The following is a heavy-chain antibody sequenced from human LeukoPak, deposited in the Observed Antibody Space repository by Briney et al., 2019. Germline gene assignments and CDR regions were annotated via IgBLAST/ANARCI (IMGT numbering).Heavy chain of an antibody. CDR2: IYYSGST. CDR3: AREVAATSTAIKYYFDN. CDR1: GYSISSGYY. J-gene: IGHJ4*02. Sequence: SETLSLTCTVSGYSISSGYYWGWIRQPPGKGLEWIGYIYYSGSTNYNPSLKSRVTMSVDTSKNQFSLKLSSVTATDTAVYYCAREVAATSTAIKYYFDNWGQGTLVTVSS. V-gene: IGHV4-38-2*02. D-gene: IGHD6-19*01.